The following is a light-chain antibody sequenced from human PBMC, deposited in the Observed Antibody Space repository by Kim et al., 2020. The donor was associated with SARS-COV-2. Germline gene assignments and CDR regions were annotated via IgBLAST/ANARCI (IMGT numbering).Light chain of an antibody. CDR3: HQSYISPLT. V-gene: IGKV1-39*01. CDR1: QSISSH. Sequence: DIQMTQSPSSLSASVGDRVTSTCRTSQSISSHLNWYHQKPGRAPKLLIYAASTLQGGVPSRFSGSGSETDFTLTISSLQPEYFSTFFCHQSYISPLTFVPRTQVEIQ. CDR2: AAS. J-gene: IGKJ2*01.